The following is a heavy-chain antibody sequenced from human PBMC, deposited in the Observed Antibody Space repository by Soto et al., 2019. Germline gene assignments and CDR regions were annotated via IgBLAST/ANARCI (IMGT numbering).Heavy chain of an antibody. CDR1: GFTVSSNY. CDR2: IYSGGST. D-gene: IGHD3-10*01. J-gene: IGHJ6*02. Sequence: GGSLRLSCAASGFTVSSNYMSWVRQAPGKGLEWVSVIYSGGSTYYADSVKSRFTISRDNSKNTLYLQMNSLRAEDTALYYCAREGGSGYYYYGMDVWGQGTTVTVSS. V-gene: IGHV3-53*05. CDR3: AREGGSGYYYYGMDV.